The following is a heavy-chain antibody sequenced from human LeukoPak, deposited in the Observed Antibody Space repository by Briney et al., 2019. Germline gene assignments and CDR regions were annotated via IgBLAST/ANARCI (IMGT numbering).Heavy chain of an antibody. CDR3: ARDKQWLAHFDY. CDR1: GFTFSSYA. V-gene: IGHV3-30-3*01. Sequence: GGSLRLSCAASGFTFSSYAMHWVRQAPGKGLEWVAVIPYDGSNKYYADSVKGRFTISRDNSKNTLYLQMNSLRAEDTAVYYCARDKQWLAHFDYWGQGTLVTVSS. CDR2: IPYDGSNK. D-gene: IGHD6-19*01. J-gene: IGHJ4*02.